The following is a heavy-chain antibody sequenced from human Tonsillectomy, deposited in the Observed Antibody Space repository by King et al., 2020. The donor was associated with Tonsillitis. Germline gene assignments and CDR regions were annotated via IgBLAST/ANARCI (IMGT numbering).Heavy chain of an antibody. CDR3: ARDGGSCSSTSCYGGDRFDY. CDR1: AFTFSSYG. J-gene: IGHJ4*02. Sequence: HVQLVESGGGVVQPGRSLRLSCTASAFTFSSYGLHWVRQAPGKGLEWVATIWYDGSNKYYADSVKGRFTIYRDNSKNTLYLQMNSLRAEDTAVYYCARDGGSCSSTSCYGGDRFDYWGQGTLVTVSS. V-gene: IGHV3-33*08. D-gene: IGHD2-2*01. CDR2: IWYDGSNK.